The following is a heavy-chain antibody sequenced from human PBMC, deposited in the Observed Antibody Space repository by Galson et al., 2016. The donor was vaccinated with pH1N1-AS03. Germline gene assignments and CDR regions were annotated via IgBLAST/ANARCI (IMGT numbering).Heavy chain of an antibody. J-gene: IGHJ6*03. CDR3: AREECSSNRCRREQNYHMDV. CDR2: STLPQSIA. CDR1: GGSFSSFS. Sequence: SVKVSCKASGGSFSSFSINWVRQAPGQGLEWTGRSTLPQSIAHYAQRFQSRVKITADKSPSTAYMDPRTMISEYTAMYSWAREECSSNRCRREQNYHMDVWGKGTTVTVSS. V-gene: IGHV1-69*02. D-gene: IGHD2-2*01.